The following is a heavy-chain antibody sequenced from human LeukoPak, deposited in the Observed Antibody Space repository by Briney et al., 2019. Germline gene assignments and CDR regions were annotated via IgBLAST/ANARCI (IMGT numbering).Heavy chain of an antibody. CDR2: IIPIFGTA. J-gene: IGHJ4*02. Sequence: ASPKVSCTASGGTFSSYAISWVRQAPGQGLEWMGGIIPIFGTANYAQQFQGRVTIPTDEPTSTAYMELSSLRSEDTAVYYCARGISGSYTADYWGQGTLVTVSS. CDR3: ARGISGSYTADY. CDR1: GGTFSSYA. D-gene: IGHD1-26*01. V-gene: IGHV1-69*05.